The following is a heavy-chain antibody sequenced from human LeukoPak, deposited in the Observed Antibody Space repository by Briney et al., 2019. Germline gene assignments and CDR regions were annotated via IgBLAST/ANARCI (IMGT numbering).Heavy chain of an antibody. J-gene: IGHJ6*02. CDR1: RFTFNTYA. CDR2: ISGSGGST. V-gene: IGHV3-23*01. CDR3: ARPPSPYYYYGMDV. D-gene: IGHD1-14*01. Sequence: PGRSLRLSCAASRFTFNTYAMSWVRQAPGKGLESVSAISGSGGSTYYADSVKGRFTISRGNSTNTLYLQMNSLRAEDTAVYYCARPPSPYYYYGMDVWGQGTTVTVSS.